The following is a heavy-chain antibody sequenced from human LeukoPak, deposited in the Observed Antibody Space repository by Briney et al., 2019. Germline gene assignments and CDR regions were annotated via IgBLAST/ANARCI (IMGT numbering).Heavy chain of an antibody. CDR3: ARERAGDVDY. CDR1: GFNLGVVA. Sequence: PGGSLRLSCATSGFNLGVVAMDWIRQAPGKGLEWVGFIRHREYGGTAEYAASVNGRFAISRDDSKSIVYLQMNDLRTEDTGVDYCARERAGDVDYWGLGTLVTVSS. J-gene: IGHJ4*02. V-gene: IGHV3-49*03. CDR2: IRHREYGGTA.